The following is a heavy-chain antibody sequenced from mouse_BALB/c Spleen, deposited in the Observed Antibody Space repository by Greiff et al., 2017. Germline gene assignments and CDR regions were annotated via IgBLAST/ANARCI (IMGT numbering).Heavy chain of an antibody. CDR2: ISDGGSYT. CDR1: GFTFSDYY. Sequence: EVQVVESGGGLVKPGGSLKLSCAASGFTFSDYYMYWVRQTPEKRLEWVATISDGGSYTYYPDSVKGRFTISRDNAKNNLYLQMSSLKSEDTAMYYCATPYYGNYDAYWGQGTLVTVSA. V-gene: IGHV5-4*02. J-gene: IGHJ3*01. CDR3: ATPYYGNYDAY. D-gene: IGHD2-10*01.